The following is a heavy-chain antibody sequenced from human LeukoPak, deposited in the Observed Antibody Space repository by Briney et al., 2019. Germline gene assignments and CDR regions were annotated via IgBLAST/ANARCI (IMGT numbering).Heavy chain of an antibody. CDR3: ARSEGDYDFWSGYVMNWFDP. J-gene: IGHJ5*02. V-gene: IGHV1-18*01. Sequence: GASVKVSCKASGYTFTSYGISWVRQAPGQGLEWMGWISAYNGNTNYAQKLQGRVTMTTDTSTSTAYMELRSLRSDDTAVYYCARSEGDYDFWSGYVMNWFDPWGQGTLVTVSS. D-gene: IGHD3-3*01. CDR2: ISAYNGNT. CDR1: GYTFTSYG.